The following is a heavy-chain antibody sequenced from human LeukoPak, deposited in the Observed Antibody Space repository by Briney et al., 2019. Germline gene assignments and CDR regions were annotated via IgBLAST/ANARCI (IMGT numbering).Heavy chain of an antibody. J-gene: IGHJ4*02. CDR3: ARDLDYGDYHVDY. CDR1: GFTFSSYG. V-gene: IGHV3-30*03. CDR2: ISYDGSNK. Sequence: GGSLRLSCAASGFTFSSYGMHWVRQAPGKGLEWVAVISYDGSNKYYADSVKGRFTISRDNSKNTLYLQMNSLRAEDTAVYYCARDLDYGDYHVDYWGQGTLVTVSS. D-gene: IGHD4-17*01.